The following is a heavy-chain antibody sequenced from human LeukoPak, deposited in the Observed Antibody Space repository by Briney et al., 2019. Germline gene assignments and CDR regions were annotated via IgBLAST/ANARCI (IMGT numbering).Heavy chain of an antibody. D-gene: IGHD2-2*01. V-gene: IGHV3-23*01. CDR3: AKRLTAAAATYYFDS. Sequence: GGSLRLPCAASGFTFSSYAMSWVRKAPGKGLEWVSSITPSGGDTFYTDSVKGRFTISRDNSRNTLYLQMNTLRAEDTAVYYCAKRLTAAAATYYFDSWGQGTLVTVSS. CDR2: ITPSGGDT. J-gene: IGHJ4*02. CDR1: GFTFSSYA.